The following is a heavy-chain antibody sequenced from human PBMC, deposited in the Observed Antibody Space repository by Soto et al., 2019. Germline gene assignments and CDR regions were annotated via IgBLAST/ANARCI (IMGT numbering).Heavy chain of an antibody. CDR3: AKSPGMYYYDSSGYYHYDY. CDR2: ISGSGVST. Sequence: HPGGSLRLSCAASGFTFSSYAMSWVRQAPGKGLEWVSAISGSGVSTYYADSVKGRFTISRDNSKNTLYLQMNSLRAEDTAVYYGAKSPGMYYYDSSGYYHYDYWGQGTLVTVSS. J-gene: IGHJ4*02. CDR1: GFTFSSYA. D-gene: IGHD3-22*01. V-gene: IGHV3-23*01.